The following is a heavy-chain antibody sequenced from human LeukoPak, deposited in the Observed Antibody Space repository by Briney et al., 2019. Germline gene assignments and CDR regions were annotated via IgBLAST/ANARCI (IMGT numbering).Heavy chain of an antibody. Sequence: GGSLRLSCAASGFTFSSYEMNWVRQAPGKGLEWVSSISSSSSYIYYADSVRGRFTISRDNAKNSLYLQMNSLRAEDTAVYYCARVRGYGDYYDSSGYDYWGQGTLVTVSS. J-gene: IGHJ4*02. V-gene: IGHV3-21*01. CDR3: ARVRGYGDYYDSSGYDY. CDR2: ISSSSSYI. D-gene: IGHD3-22*01. CDR1: GFTFSSYE.